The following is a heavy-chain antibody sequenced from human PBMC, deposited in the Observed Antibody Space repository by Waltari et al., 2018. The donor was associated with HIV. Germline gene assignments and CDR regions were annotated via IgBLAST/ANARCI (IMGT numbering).Heavy chain of an antibody. CDR2: ISDTGGST. CDR1: GFNLSSYA. Sequence: EVQLLESGGGLVQPGGSLRLSCAASGFNLSSYAMSWVRQAPGKGLDWVSGISDTGGSTYYADSVKGRLTISRDNSKSTLYLQMNSLRAGDTAVYYCAKSQFWSAYYRVPLSYGMDVWGQGTTVTVSS. V-gene: IGHV3-23*01. CDR3: AKSQFWSAYYRVPLSYGMDV. D-gene: IGHD3-3*01. J-gene: IGHJ6*02.